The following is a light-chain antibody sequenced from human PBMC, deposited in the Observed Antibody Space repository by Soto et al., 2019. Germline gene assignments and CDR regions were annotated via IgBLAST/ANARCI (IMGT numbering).Light chain of an antibody. CDR2: RAS. CDR1: QSVSCAL. J-gene: IGKJ4*01. Sequence: EIVLTQSPDTLYLSPGERATLSCRASQSVSCALLAWYQQNPGQAPRLLIYRASTRTTAIPARFTGSGSGTDFTLTISRLEPEDSAVYSCQQYESSPLTFGGGTKVEIK. CDR3: QQYESSPLT. V-gene: IGKV3-20*01.